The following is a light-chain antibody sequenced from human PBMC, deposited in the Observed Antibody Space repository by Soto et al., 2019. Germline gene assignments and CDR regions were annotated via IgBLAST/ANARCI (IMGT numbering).Light chain of an antibody. CDR2: EVS. Sequence: HSALTQPASVSGSPLRSITISCTGTSSDVGTYNTVSWYQQRPGKAPQLVIYEVSKRPSVISSRFSGSRSGNTASLTISGLQAEDEAYYYCLSYVISSTSLYVFGTCTKLNVL. V-gene: IGLV2-23*02. CDR1: SSDVGTYNT. J-gene: IGLJ1*01. CDR3: LSYVISSTSLYV.